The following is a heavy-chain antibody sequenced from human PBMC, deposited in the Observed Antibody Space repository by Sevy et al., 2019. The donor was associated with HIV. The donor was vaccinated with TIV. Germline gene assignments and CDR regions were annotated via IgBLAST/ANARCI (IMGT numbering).Heavy chain of an antibody. Sequence: SETLSLTCTVSGGSINNKAYYWAWIRQPPGKGLEWIGSMSYNGNSYYNPSLNCRVTISLDTSKNQFSRRLTFVTAADTAVYYCARRLAAAGGGYEYFQPWGQGTLVTVSS. CDR2: MSYNGNS. J-gene: IGHJ1*01. D-gene: IGHD6-13*01. CDR3: ARRLAAAGGGYEYFQP. CDR1: GGSINNKAYY. V-gene: IGHV4-39*01.